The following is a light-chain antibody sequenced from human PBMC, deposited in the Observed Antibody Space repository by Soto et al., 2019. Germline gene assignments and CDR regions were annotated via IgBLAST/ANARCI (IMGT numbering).Light chain of an antibody. CDR3: SSYAGSNNFV. V-gene: IGLV2-8*01. CDR1: SSDFGGYNY. J-gene: IGLJ1*01. Sequence: QSALTQPPSASGSPGQSVTISCTGTSSDFGGYNYVSWYQHHPGKAPKFIIYDVDKRPSGVSDRFSGSKSGNTASLTVSGLQPEDEADYYCSSYAGSNNFVFGTGTKLTVL. CDR2: DVD.